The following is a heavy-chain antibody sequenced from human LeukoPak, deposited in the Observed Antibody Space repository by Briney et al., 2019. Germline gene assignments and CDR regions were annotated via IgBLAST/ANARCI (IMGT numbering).Heavy chain of an antibody. CDR3: ARDYYDSSGYSAFDI. J-gene: IGHJ3*02. Sequence: GGSLRLSCAASGFTFDDYGMSWVRHAPGKGLEWVSGINWNGGSTGYADSVKGRFTISRDNAKNSLYLQMNSLRAEDTALYYCARDYYDSSGYSAFDIWGQGTMVTVSS. V-gene: IGHV3-20*04. D-gene: IGHD3-22*01. CDR1: GFTFDDYG. CDR2: INWNGGST.